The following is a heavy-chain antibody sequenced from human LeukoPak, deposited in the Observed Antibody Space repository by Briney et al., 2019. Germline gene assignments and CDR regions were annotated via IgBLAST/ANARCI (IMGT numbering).Heavy chain of an antibody. CDR1: GGSISSSSYY. J-gene: IGHJ4*02. CDR2: IHYSGST. V-gene: IGHV4-61*05. D-gene: IGHD2-2*01. Sequence: SETLSLTCTVSGGSISSSSYYWSWIRQPPGKGLEWIGSIHYSGSTTYNPSLKSPVTISVDTSKNQFSLKLSSVTAADTAVYYCARRLGSSSTGFDYWGQGTLVTVSS. CDR3: ARRLGSSSTGFDY.